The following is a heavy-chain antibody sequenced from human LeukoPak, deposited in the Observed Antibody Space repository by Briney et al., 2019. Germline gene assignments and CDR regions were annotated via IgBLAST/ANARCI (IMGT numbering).Heavy chain of an antibody. J-gene: IGHJ2*01. CDR1: GFTFSSYA. V-gene: IGHV3-30*04. Sequence: PGGSLRLSCAASGFTFSSYAMHWVRQAPGKGLEWVAVISYDGSNKYYADSVKGRFTIYRDNSKNTLYLQMNSLRAEDTAVYYCANLRSHYWYFDLWGRGTLVTVSS. CDR2: ISYDGSNK. CDR3: ANLRSHYWYFDL.